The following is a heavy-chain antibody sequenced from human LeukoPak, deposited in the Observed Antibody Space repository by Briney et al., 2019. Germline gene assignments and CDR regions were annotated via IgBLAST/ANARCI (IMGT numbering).Heavy chain of an antibody. CDR1: GFTFSSYW. D-gene: IGHD5-18*01. CDR2: IKKDGSEK. V-gene: IGHV3-7*01. Sequence: GGSLRLSCAASGFTFSSYWMSWVRQAPGKGLEWVANIKKDGSEKYYVDSVKGRFTISRDNAKTSRYLQMISLRAEDTAVYYCARHLSGVTGYTYGRGIDYWGQGTLVTVSS. J-gene: IGHJ4*02. CDR3: ARHLSGVTGYTYGRGIDY.